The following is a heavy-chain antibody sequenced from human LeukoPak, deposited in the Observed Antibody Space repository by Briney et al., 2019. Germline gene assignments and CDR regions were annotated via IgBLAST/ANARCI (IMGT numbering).Heavy chain of an antibody. CDR3: SRERGFWSGYFRPRYFDY. CDR2: IHSSGTH. Sequence: PSQTLSLTCTVSGDSISGRAYYWSWIRQPAEKGLEWIGRIHSSGTHSYNPSLKSRVSISVETSKNQFSLKLGSLTAADTAVYFCSRERGFWSGYFRPRYFDYWGQGTLVTV. V-gene: IGHV4-61*02. J-gene: IGHJ4*02. CDR1: GDSISGRAYY. D-gene: IGHD3-3*01.